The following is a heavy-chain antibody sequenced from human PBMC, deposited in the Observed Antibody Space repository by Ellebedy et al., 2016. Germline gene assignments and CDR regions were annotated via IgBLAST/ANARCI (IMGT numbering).Heavy chain of an antibody. CDR3: ARWDSGFLSGVYYNYGMDV. D-gene: IGHD5-12*01. CDR2: MNPNRGTT. Sequence: ASVKVSXXASGYIFISYNLNWVRQAIGQGLEWMGWMNPNRGTTGYPQKFQGRVTMTRDTSTNTAYMELSSLRSEDTAVYYCARWDSGFLSGVYYNYGMDVWGQGTTVTVSS. V-gene: IGHV1-8*01. J-gene: IGHJ6*02. CDR1: GYIFISYN.